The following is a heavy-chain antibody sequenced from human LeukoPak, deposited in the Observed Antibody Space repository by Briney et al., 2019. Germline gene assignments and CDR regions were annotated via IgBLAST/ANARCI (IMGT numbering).Heavy chain of an antibody. CDR2: ISSSSSTI. CDR1: GFTFSSYS. CDR3: ARDPSCGGDCYSSLY. V-gene: IGHV3-48*04. Sequence: PGGSLRLSCAASGFTFSSYSMNWVRQAPGKGLEWVSYISSSSSTIYYADSVKGRFTISRDNAKNSLYLQMNSLRAEDTAVYYCARDPSCGGDCYSSLYWGQGTLVTVSS. J-gene: IGHJ4*02. D-gene: IGHD2-21*02.